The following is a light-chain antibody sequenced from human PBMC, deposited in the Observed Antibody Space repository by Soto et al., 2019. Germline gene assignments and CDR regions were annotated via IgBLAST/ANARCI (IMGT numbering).Light chain of an antibody. CDR2: QTS. J-gene: IGKJ4*01. V-gene: IGKV3D-11*01. CDR3: HQRQSWPRT. CDR1: QYINTR. Sequence: EIPLPKLQATLSLVSGNRVALSGMASQYINTRLAWYQHRPGQAPRLLIYQTSIRAAGIPARFSASGTGTDFTLTISVVQPEDFAFYYCHQRQSWPRTFGGGTKVDIK.